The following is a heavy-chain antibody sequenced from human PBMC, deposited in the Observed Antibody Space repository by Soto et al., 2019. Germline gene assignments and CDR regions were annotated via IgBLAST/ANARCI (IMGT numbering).Heavy chain of an antibody. V-gene: IGHV4-4*07. CDR3: VRDGTKTLRDWFAP. D-gene: IGHD1-1*01. CDR2: IYATGTT. J-gene: IGHJ5*02. Sequence: XETLSLTCTVPGASISGFYWSWIRKSAGKGLEWIGRIYATGTTDYNPSLKSRVMMSVDTSKKQFSLKLRSVTAADTAVYYCVRDGTKTLRDWFAPWGQGISVTVSS. CDR1: GASISGFY.